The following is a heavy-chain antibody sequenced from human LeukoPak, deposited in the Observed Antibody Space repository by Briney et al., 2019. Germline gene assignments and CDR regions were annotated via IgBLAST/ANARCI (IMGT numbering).Heavy chain of an antibody. D-gene: IGHD6-19*01. V-gene: IGHV4-39*01. CDR3: ARATGFSSGCYRYFDY. J-gene: IGHJ4*02. CDR1: GGSISSSSYY. CDR2: IFYSGST. Sequence: SETLSLTCSVSGGSISSSSYYWSWIRQPPGKGLEWIGSIFYSGSTCYNASLQSRVTMSVDTSKNQFSLKLTSVTAADTAVYYCARATGFSSGCYRYFDYWGQGTLVTVSS.